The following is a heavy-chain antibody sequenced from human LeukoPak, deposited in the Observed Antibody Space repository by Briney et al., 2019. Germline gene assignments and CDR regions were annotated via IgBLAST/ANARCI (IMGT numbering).Heavy chain of an antibody. CDR3: ASLDPYYDFWSGYRS. CDR2: IIPIFGTA. Sequence: SVKVSCKASGGTFISYAISWVRQAPGQGREWMGRIIPIFGTANYAQKFQGRVTITTDESTSTAYMELSSQRSEDTAVYYCASLDPYYDFWSGYRSWGPGTLVTVSS. D-gene: IGHD3-3*01. V-gene: IGHV1-69*05. CDR1: GGTFISYA. J-gene: IGHJ4*02.